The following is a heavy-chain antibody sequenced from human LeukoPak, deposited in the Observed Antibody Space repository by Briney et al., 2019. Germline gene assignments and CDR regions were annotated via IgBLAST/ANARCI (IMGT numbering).Heavy chain of an antibody. D-gene: IGHD3-10*01. CDR1: GYTFTSYY. Sequence: ASVKVSCKASGYTFTSYYMHWVRQAPGQGLEWMGIINPSGGSTSYAQKFQGRVTRTRDTSTSTVYMELSSLRSEDTAVYYCAKGRVRGVYYYYGMDVWGQGTTVTVSS. CDR2: INPSGGST. CDR3: AKGRVRGVYYYYGMDV. V-gene: IGHV1-46*01. J-gene: IGHJ6*02.